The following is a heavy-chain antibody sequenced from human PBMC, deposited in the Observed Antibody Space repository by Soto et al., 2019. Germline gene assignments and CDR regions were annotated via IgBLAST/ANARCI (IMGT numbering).Heavy chain of an antibody. V-gene: IGHV1-3*01. D-gene: IGHD2-21*02. CDR1: GYGFTNYS. Sequence: ASVKVSCKASGYGFTNYSSHWVRQAPGQRLEWVGWINVGTGNTKYSQNFQGRVTITRDTSATTAYMELSSLRSEDTAVYYCARGAGYCRGDCWNDDYYVLDVWGEGTPATV. J-gene: IGHJ6*01. CDR2: INVGTGNT. CDR3: ARGAGYCRGDCWNDDYYVLDV.